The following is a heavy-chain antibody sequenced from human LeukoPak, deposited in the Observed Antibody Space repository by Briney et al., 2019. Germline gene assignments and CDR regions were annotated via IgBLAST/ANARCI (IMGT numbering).Heavy chain of an antibody. CDR1: GGSISSYY. CDR3: ARALLEYSSSQWGPAFDY. V-gene: IGHV4-59*01. Sequence: SETLSLTCTVSGGSISSYYWSWIRQPPGKGLEWIGYIYYSGSTNYNPSLKSRVTISVDTSKNQFSLKLSSVTAADTAVYYCARALLEYSSSQWGPAFDYWGQGTLVTVSS. D-gene: IGHD6-6*01. CDR2: IYYSGST. J-gene: IGHJ4*02.